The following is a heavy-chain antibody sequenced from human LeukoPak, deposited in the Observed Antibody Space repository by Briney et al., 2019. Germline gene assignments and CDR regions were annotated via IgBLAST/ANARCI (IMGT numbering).Heavy chain of an antibody. Sequence: PGGSLRLSCAASGFPFSSYAINWVRQAPGKGLEWVSAISGSGGSTYYADSVKGRFTISRDNSKNTLYLQMNSLRAEDTAVYYCAKSITMVRGVIPYYFDYWGRGTLVTVSS. J-gene: IGHJ4*02. CDR2: ISGSGGST. CDR3: AKSITMVRGVIPYYFDY. V-gene: IGHV3-23*01. D-gene: IGHD3-10*01. CDR1: GFPFSSYA.